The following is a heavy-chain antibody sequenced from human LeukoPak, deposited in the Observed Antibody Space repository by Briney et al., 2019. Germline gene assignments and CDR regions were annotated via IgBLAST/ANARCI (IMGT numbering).Heavy chain of an antibody. Sequence: ASVKVSCKASGYIFTKYVVHWVRQAPGQRPEWMGWIKAGNGDTKYSQNFQDRLTVTRDTSASTVYMELSSLTSEDTALYYCARDDCGDTCYPGGYWGQGTLVTVSS. CDR2: IKAGNGDT. D-gene: IGHD2-21*01. V-gene: IGHV1-3*01. CDR1: GYIFTKYV. CDR3: ARDDCGDTCYPGGY. J-gene: IGHJ4*02.